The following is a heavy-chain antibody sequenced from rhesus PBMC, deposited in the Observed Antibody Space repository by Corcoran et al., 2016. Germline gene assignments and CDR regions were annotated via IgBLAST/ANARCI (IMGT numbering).Heavy chain of an antibody. V-gene: IGHV3S25*01. J-gene: IGHJ1*01. D-gene: IGHD6-13*01. CDR2: INSGGGST. Sequence: EVQLVESGGGLAKPGGSLRLSCAASGFTFSSYWMNWVRQAPGTGLEWVSAINSGGGSTYYADSVKGRFTISRDNSKNTLSLQMNSLRAEDTAVYYCAKRGSSWSAEYFEFWGQGALVTVSS. CDR1: GFTFSSYW. CDR3: AKRGSSWSAEYFEF.